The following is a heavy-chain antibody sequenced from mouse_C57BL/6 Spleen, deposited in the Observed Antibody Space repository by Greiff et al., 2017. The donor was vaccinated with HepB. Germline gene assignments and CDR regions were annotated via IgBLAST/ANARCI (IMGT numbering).Heavy chain of an antibody. CDR2: IRSKSNNYAT. J-gene: IGHJ4*01. D-gene: IGHD4-1*01. CDR1: GFSFNTYA. CDR3: VRVTGRYAMDY. V-gene: IGHV10-1*01. Sequence: EVQRVESGGGLVQPKGSLKLSCAASGFSFNTYAMNWVRQAPGKGLEWVARIRSKSNNYATYYADSVKDRFTISRDDSESMLYLQMNNLKTEDTAMYYCVRVTGRYAMDYWGQGTSVTVSS.